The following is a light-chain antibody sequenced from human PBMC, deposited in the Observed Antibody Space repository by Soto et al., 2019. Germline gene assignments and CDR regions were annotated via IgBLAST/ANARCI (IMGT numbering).Light chain of an antibody. CDR3: QQYNNWPPYT. V-gene: IGKV3-15*01. CDR2: GAS. J-gene: IGKJ2*01. CDR1: QSVGSN. Sequence: EIVMTQSPATLSVSPGERATLSCRASQSVGSNLAWYQQKPGQAPRLLINGASTRTTGTTARFSGCGSGTEFTLTISSLLSEDFAVYYCQQYNNWPPYTFGQGTKLEIK.